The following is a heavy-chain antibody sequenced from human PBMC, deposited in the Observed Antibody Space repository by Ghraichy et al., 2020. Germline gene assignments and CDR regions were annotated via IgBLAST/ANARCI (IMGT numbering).Heavy chain of an antibody. CDR2: IVVGSGNT. CDR3: AASLGGEYGIDY. Sequence: SVKVSCKASGFTFTSSAVQWVRQARGQRLEWIGWIVVGSGNTNYAQKFQERVTITRDMSTSTAYMELSSLRSEDTAVYYCAASLGGEYGIDYWGQGTLVTVSS. V-gene: IGHV1-58*01. CDR1: GFTFTSSA. D-gene: IGHD2/OR15-2a*01. J-gene: IGHJ4*02.